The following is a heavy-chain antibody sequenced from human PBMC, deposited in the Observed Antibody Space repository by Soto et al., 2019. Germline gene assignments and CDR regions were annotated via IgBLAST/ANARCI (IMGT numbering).Heavy chain of an antibody. J-gene: IGHJ6*03. D-gene: IGHD3-3*01. CDR1: GFTFSSYA. Sequence: GGSLRLSCAASGFTFSSYAMSWVRQAPGKGLEWVSAISGSGGSTYYADSVKGRFTISRDNSKNTLYLQMNSLRAEDTAVYYCAKCPSALRFLEWSPYGYYYYMDVWGKGTTVTVSS. V-gene: IGHV3-23*01. CDR2: ISGSGGST. CDR3: AKCPSALRFLEWSPYGYYYYMDV.